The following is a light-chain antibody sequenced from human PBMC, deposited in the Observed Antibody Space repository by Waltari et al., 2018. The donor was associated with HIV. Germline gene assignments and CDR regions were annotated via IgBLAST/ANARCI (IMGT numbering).Light chain of an antibody. CDR3: QQFGDAPPT. J-gene: IGKJ4*01. CDR2: GTS. V-gene: IGKV3-20*01. Sequence: EIVLTQSPGTLSLSPGERATLSCGASKSVSGSYLAWYQRKPGQSPRLLIYGTSIRAPDIPDRFSGSGSGTEFTLTIDKLEPEDFAIYYCQQFGDAPPTFGGGTEVETK. CDR1: KSVSGSY.